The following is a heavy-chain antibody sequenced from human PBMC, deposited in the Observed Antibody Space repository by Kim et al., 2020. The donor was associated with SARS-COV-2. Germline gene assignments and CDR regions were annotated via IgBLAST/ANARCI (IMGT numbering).Heavy chain of an antibody. CDR2: ISYDGSNK. D-gene: IGHD2-15*01. Sequence: GGSLRLSCAASGFTFSSYGMHWVRQAPGKGLEWVAVISYDGSNKYYADSVKGRFTISRDNSKNTLYLQMNSLRAEDTAVYYCAKDSLPTYCSGGSCYPIYYYSGMDVWGQGTTVTVSS. CDR1: GFTFSSYG. J-gene: IGHJ6*02. V-gene: IGHV3-30*18. CDR3: AKDSLPTYCSGGSCYPIYYYSGMDV.